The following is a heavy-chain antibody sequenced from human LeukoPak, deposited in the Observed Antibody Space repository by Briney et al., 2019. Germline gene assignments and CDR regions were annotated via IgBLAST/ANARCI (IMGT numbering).Heavy chain of an antibody. CDR3: ARGRSQNWFDP. J-gene: IGHJ5*02. V-gene: IGHV1-8*03. CDR2: MNPNSGNT. CDR1: GYTFTSYD. Sequence: GASVKVSCKASGYTFTSYDINWVRQATGQGLEWMGWMNPNSGNTGYAQKFQGRVTITRNTSISTAYMEPSSLRSEDTAVYYCARGRSQNWFDPWGQGTLVTVSS.